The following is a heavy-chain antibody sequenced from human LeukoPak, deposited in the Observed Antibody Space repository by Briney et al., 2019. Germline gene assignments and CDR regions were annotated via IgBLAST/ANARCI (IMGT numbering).Heavy chain of an antibody. Sequence: ASVKVSCKASGGTFSSYAISWVRQAPGQGLEGMGGIIPIFGTANYAQKFQGRVTITTDESTSTAYMELSSLRSEDTAVYYCAREREIHGQGLYFDYWGQGTLVTVSS. CDR2: IIPIFGTA. V-gene: IGHV1-69*05. J-gene: IGHJ4*02. CDR3: AREREIHGQGLYFDY. CDR1: GGTFSSYA. D-gene: IGHD1-26*01.